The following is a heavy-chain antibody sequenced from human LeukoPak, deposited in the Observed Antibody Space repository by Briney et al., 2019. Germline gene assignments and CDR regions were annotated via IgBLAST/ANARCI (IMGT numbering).Heavy chain of an antibody. CDR2: ISYDGSNK. V-gene: IGHV3-30-3*01. J-gene: IGHJ4*02. Sequence: GGSLRLSCAASGFTFSSYAMHWVRQAPGKGLEWVAVISYDGSNKYYADSVKGRFTISRDNSKNTLYLQMNSLRAEDTAVYYCAREDYGGNHFDYWGQGTLVTVSS. CDR1: GFTFSSYA. D-gene: IGHD4-23*01. CDR3: AREDYGGNHFDY.